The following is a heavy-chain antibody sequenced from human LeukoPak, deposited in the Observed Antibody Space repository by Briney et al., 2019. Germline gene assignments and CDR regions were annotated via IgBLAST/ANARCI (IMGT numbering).Heavy chain of an antibody. CDR1: GFTLSNYW. J-gene: IGHJ4*02. D-gene: IGHD3-9*01. V-gene: IGHV3-74*01. CDR2: INNDGTTI. CDR3: AKGWVNYDILTGYRY. Sequence: PGGSLRLSCAASGFTLSNYWMYWVRQAPGKGLVWVSRINNDGTTINYADSVKGRFTISRDNSKNTLYLQMNSLRAEDTAVYYCAKGWVNYDILTGYRYWGQGTLVTVSS.